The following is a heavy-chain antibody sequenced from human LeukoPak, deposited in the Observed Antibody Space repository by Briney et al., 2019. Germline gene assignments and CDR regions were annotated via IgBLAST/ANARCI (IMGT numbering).Heavy chain of an antibody. J-gene: IGHJ4*02. V-gene: IGHV4-34*01. Sequence: SETLSLTCTVSGGSISSYYWSWIRQPPGKGLEWIGEINHSGSTNYNPSLKSRVTISVDTSKNQFSLKLSSVTAADTAVYYCARAGIVGANPFDYWGQGTLVTVSS. CDR2: INHSGST. CDR3: ARAGIVGANPFDY. D-gene: IGHD1-26*01. CDR1: GGSISSYY.